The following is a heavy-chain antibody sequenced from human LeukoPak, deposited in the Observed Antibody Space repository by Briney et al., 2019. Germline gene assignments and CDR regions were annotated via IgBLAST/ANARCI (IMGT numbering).Heavy chain of an antibody. J-gene: IGHJ5*02. CDR3: TTSYSGNSWYDWFGP. V-gene: IGHV3-73*01. D-gene: IGHD6-13*01. CDR1: GFTFSGSS. Sequence: GGSLRLSCAASGFTFSGSSIHWVRQASGKGLEWVGLIRTKANSYATAYAASVTGRFTISRDDSKDTSYLQMNSLKTEDTALYFCTTSYSGNSWYDWFGPWGQGTLVTVSS. CDR2: IRTKANSYAT.